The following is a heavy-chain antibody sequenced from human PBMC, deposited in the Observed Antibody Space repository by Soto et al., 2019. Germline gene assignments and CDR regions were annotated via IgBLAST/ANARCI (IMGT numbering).Heavy chain of an antibody. CDR1: GGSISSNKW. D-gene: IGHD4-17*01. CDR2: IYHSGSP. Sequence: QVQLQESGPGLVNPSGTLSLTCAVSGGSISSNKWWSWVRQPPGKGQEWIGEIYHSGSPNYNPSLKSRVTMSVDKSKNQFSLKLSSLTAADTAVYYCVRVGDYRWFDPWGQGTLVTVSS. V-gene: IGHV4-4*02. J-gene: IGHJ5*02. CDR3: VRVGDYRWFDP.